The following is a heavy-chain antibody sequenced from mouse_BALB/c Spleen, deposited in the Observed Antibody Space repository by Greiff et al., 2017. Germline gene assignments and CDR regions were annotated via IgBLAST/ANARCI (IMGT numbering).Heavy chain of an antibody. V-gene: IGHV5-6-3*01. CDR1: GFTFSSYG. CDR2: INSNGGST. Sequence: DVHLVESGGGLVQPGGSLKLSCAASGFTFSSYGMSWARQTPDKRLELVATINSNGGSTYYPDSVKGRFTISRDNAKNTLYLQMSSLKSEDTAMYYCASPFMITTRGFAYWGQGTLVTVSA. D-gene: IGHD2-4*01. J-gene: IGHJ3*01. CDR3: ASPFMITTRGFAY.